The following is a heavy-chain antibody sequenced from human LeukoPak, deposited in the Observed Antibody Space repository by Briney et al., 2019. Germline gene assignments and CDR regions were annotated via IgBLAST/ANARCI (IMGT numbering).Heavy chain of an antibody. V-gene: IGHV4-34*01. CDR1: GGSFSGYY. CDR3: ASQGGSGSGTISY. Sequence: PSETLSLTCAVYGGSFSGYYWSWIRQPPGKGLEWIGEINHSGSTNYNPSLKSRVTISVDTSKNQFSLKLSSVTAADTAVYYCASQGGSGSGTISYWGQGTLVTVSS. D-gene: IGHD1-7*01. J-gene: IGHJ4*02. CDR2: INHSGST.